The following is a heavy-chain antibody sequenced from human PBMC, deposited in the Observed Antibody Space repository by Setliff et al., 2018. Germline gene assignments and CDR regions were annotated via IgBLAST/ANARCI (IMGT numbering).Heavy chain of an antibody. D-gene: IGHD3-10*01. CDR3: ARNRGLDIDY. CDR1: GGTFRSYG. Sequence: ASVKVSCKASGGTFRSYGISWVRQAPGQGLEWMGGTIPMFGSANYAQKFQGRVTIITDEFTGTAYMELSSLRTEDTAVYYCARNRGLDIDYWGQGTLVTVSS. J-gene: IGHJ4*02. V-gene: IGHV1-69*05. CDR2: TIPMFGSA.